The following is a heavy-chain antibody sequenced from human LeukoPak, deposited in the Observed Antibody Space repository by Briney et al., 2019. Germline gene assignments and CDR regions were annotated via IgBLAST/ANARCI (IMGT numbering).Heavy chain of an antibody. Sequence: SETLSLTCAVYGGSFSGYYWSWIRQPPGKGLEWIGEINHSGSTNYNPSLKSRVTISVDTSKNQFSLKLSSVTAADTAVYYCVRGNYDFWSGGYYYYYYGMDVWGQGTTVTVSS. CDR2: INHSGST. CDR3: VRGNYDFWSGGYYYYYYGMDV. D-gene: IGHD3-3*01. J-gene: IGHJ6*02. CDR1: GGSFSGYY. V-gene: IGHV4-34*01.